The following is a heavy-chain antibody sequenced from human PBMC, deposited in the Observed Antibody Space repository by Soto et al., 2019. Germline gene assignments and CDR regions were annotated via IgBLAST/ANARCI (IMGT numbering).Heavy chain of an antibody. V-gene: IGHV1-46*03. D-gene: IGHD3-10*01. Sequence: QVQLVQSGAEVKKPGASVKVSCKASGYTFTSYYMHWVRQAPGQGLEWMGIINPSGGSTSYAQKYGGRGPMTQDTSTRTVYKELSILTSEDAVEYYGARDGGRDSYYNGSGSYGYYYYYGMDVWGQGTTVTVSS. J-gene: IGHJ6*02. CDR3: ARDGGRDSYYNGSGSYGYYYYYGMDV. CDR2: INPSGGST. CDR1: GYTFTSYY.